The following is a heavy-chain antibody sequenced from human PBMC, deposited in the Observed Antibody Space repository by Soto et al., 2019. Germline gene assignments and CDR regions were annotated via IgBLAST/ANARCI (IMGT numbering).Heavy chain of an antibody. J-gene: IGHJ4*02. Sequence: ASETLSLTCTVSGGSLSSGGYYLSWIRQHPGKGLEWIGYIYYSGSTYYNPSLKSRVTISVDTSKNQFSLKLSSVTAADTAVYYCAREEGTGIAASFYYWGQGTLVTVSS. CDR1: GGSLSSGGYY. D-gene: IGHD6-13*01. CDR2: IYYSGST. V-gene: IGHV4-31*03. CDR3: AREEGTGIAASFYY.